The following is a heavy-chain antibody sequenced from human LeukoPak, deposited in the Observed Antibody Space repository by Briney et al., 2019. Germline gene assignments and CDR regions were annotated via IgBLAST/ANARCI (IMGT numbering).Heavy chain of an antibody. D-gene: IGHD2-2*02. CDR2: IYFSGST. CDR3: AREMAVAGPYTFDI. CDR1: GTSINNYY. Sequence: SETLSLXCTVSGTSINNYYWSWFRQPAGKGLEWIGRIYFSGSTIYNPSLTSRITMSLDTSKNQFSLNLRFVTAADTAVYFCAREMAVAGPYTFDIWGPGTEVTVSS. J-gene: IGHJ3*02. V-gene: IGHV4-4*07.